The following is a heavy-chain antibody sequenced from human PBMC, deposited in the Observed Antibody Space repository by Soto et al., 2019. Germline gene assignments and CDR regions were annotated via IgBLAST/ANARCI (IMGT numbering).Heavy chain of an antibody. CDR1: GYSFTGYY. V-gene: IGHV1-2*02. J-gene: IGHJ4*02. D-gene: IGHD2-8*02. CDR2: INPDSGAT. Sequence: HEHLVQSGAEVKRPGASLKVSCKASGYSFTGYYIHWVRQAPGQGLEWMGWINPDSGATNYAPNFQGRVTLTSDTSISTASKDLTSLTSDDTAVYYCARGDYGTGGYPFPYFDYWGQGTLVIVSS. CDR3: ARGDYGTGGYPFPYFDY.